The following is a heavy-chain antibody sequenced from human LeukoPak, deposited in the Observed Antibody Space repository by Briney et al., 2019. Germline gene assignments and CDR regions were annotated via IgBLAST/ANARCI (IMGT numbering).Heavy chain of an antibody. D-gene: IGHD2-15*01. CDR1: GGSFSGYY. V-gene: IGHV4-34*01. Sequence: SETLSLTCAVYGGSFSGYYWSWIRQPPGKGLEWIGEINHSGSTNHNPSLKSRVTISVDTSKNQFSLKLSSVTAADTAVYYCARGPSVVVAATEDWFDPWGQGTLVTVSS. CDR3: ARGPSVVVAATEDWFDP. CDR2: INHSGST. J-gene: IGHJ5*02.